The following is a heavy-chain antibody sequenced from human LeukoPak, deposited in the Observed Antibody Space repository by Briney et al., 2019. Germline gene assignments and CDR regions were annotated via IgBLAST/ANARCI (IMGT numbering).Heavy chain of an antibody. CDR1: GGSISSSSYY. V-gene: IGHV4-39*07. D-gene: IGHD5-18*01. J-gene: IGHJ4*02. CDR2: IYYSGST. CDR3: ASLMEGDTAMVRGDY. Sequence: PSETLSLTCTVSGGSISSSSYYWGWIRQPPGKGLEWIGSIYYSGSTYYNPSLESRVTISVDTSKNQFSLKLSSVTAADTAVYYCASLMEGDTAMVRGDYWGQGTLVTVSS.